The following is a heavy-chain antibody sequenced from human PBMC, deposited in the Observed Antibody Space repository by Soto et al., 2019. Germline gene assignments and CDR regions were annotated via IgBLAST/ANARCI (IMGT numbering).Heavy chain of an antibody. CDR1: GGSISSGGYY. J-gene: IGHJ4*02. V-gene: IGHV4-31*03. CDR2: IYYSGST. CDR3: ARDRSGYEQIFDY. Sequence: SETLSLTCTVSGGSISSGGYYWSWIRQHPGKGLEWIGYIYYSGSTYYNPSLKSRVTISVDTSKNQFSLKLSSVTAADTAVYYCARDRSGYEQIFDYWGQGTLVTVSS. D-gene: IGHD5-12*01.